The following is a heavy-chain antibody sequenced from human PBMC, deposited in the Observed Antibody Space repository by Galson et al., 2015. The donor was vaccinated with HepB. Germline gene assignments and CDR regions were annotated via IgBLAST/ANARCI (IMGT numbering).Heavy chain of an antibody. Sequence: SLRLSCAASGFTFSNYWMHWVRQAPGKGLVWVSRINSDGNNTSYADSVKGRFTISRDNAKNTLYLQMNSLRAEDTAVYYCARAEYDFWSGYLSIASKRRSLDCYYYGMDVWGQGTTVTVSS. CDR3: ARAEYDFWSGYLSIASKRRSLDCYYYGMDV. CDR1: GFTFSNYW. V-gene: IGHV3-74*01. D-gene: IGHD3-3*01. CDR2: INSDGNNT. J-gene: IGHJ6*02.